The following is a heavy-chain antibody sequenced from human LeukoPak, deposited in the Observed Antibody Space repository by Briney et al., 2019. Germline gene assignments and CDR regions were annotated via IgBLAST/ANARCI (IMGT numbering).Heavy chain of an antibody. CDR3: ARDRAEVYGSGSQLYYWFDP. V-gene: IGHV6-1*01. J-gene: IGHJ5*02. Sequence: SQTLSLTCAISGDSVSSNSAAWNWIRQSPSRGLEWLGRTYYRSKWYNDYAVSVKSRITINPDTSKNQFSLQLNSVAPEDTAVYYCARDRAEVYGSGSQLYYWFDPWGQGTLVTVSS. CDR1: GDSVSSNSAA. CDR2: TYYRSKWYN. D-gene: IGHD3-10*01.